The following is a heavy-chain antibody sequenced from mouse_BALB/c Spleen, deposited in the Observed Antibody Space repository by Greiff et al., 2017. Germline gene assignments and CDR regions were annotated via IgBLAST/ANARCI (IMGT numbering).Heavy chain of an antibody. CDR1: GFTFSSFG. V-gene: IGHV5-17*02. D-gene: IGHD2-10*02. Sequence: EVKLMESGGGLVQPGGSRKLSCAASGFTFSSFGMHWVRQAPEKGLEWVAYISSGSSTIYYADTVKGRFTISRDNPKNTLFLQMTSLRSEDTAMYYCARVYGNPGYAMDYWGQGTSVTVSS. J-gene: IGHJ4*01. CDR2: ISSGSSTI. CDR3: ARVYGNPGYAMDY.